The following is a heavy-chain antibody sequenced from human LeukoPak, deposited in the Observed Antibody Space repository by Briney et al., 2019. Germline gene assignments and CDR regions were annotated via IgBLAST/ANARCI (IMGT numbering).Heavy chain of an antibody. V-gene: IGHV3-48*02. J-gene: IGHJ4*02. CDR1: GFTFSSYW. CDR3: ARDRGYYDSSGYYV. CDR2: ISSSSSTI. D-gene: IGHD3-22*01. Sequence: PGGSLRLSCAASGFTFSSYWMNWVRQAPGKGLEWVSYISSSSSTIYYADSVKGRFTISRDNAKNSLYLQMNSLRDEDTAVYYCARDRGYYDSSGYYVWGQGTLVTVSS.